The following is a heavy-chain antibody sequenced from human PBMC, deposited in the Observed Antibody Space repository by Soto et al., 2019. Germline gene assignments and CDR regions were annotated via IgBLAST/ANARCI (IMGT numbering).Heavy chain of an antibody. Sequence: EVQLLESGGGLVQPGGSLRLSCAASGFTFSSYAMRWVRQAPVKGLEWVSAISGSGGSTYYADSVKGRFTISRDNSKNTLYRQMNSLRAEDTCVYYCARRGSGSYYDYWGQGTLVTVSS. D-gene: IGHD1-26*01. CDR2: ISGSGGST. V-gene: IGHV3-23*01. CDR3: ARRGSGSYYDY. CDR1: GFTFSSYA. J-gene: IGHJ4*02.